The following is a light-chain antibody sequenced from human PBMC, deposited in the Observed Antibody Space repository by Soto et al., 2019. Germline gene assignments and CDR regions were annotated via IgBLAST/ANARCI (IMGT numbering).Light chain of an antibody. CDR3: HQYGYSPNT. CDR2: GAS. CDR1: VSVSSRY. J-gene: IGKJ2*01. Sequence: EIVLTQSPGTLSLSPGKSATLSCRTSVSVSSRYLAWYQQKPGQAPRLLIYGASSRATGIPDRFSGSGSGTDFTLTITVLEPEDFAVYHCHQYGYSPNTFGQGTKLEIK. V-gene: IGKV3-20*01.